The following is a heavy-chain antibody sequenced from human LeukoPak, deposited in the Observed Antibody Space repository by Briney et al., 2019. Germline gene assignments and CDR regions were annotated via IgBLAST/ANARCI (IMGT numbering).Heavy chain of an antibody. CDR2: ISGSGGST. CDR1: GFTFSSYA. J-gene: IGHJ4*02. V-gene: IGHV3-23*01. D-gene: IGHD3-10*01. Sequence: GGSLRLSCAASGFTFSSYAMSWVRQAPGKGLEWVTAISGSGGSTYYADSVKGRFTISRDNSKNTLYLQMNSLRAEDTAVYYCAKFATYYYGSGSEFFDYWGQGTLVTVSS. CDR3: AKFATYYYGSGSEFFDY.